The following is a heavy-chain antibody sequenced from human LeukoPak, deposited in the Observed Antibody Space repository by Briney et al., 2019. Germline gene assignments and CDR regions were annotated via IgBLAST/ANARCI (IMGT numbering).Heavy chain of an antibody. V-gene: IGHV4-39*07. Sequence: PSETLSLTCTVSGGSISSSSYYWGWIRQPPGKGLEWIGSIYYSGSTYYNPSLKSRVTISVDTSKNQFSLKLSSVTAADTAVYYCARAGFWSGYYNPLYYMDVWGKGTTVTVSS. D-gene: IGHD3-3*01. J-gene: IGHJ6*04. CDR3: ARAGFWSGYYNPLYYMDV. CDR1: GGSISSSSYY. CDR2: IYYSGST.